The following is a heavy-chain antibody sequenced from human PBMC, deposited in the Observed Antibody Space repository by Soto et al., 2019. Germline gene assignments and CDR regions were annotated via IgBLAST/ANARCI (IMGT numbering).Heavy chain of an antibody. J-gene: IGHJ6*02. CDR3: AGEGVTTSMSLPWMGYHYYGLDV. Sequence: QVQLVQSGAEVKKPGSSVKVSCRASGGTFSSHTISWVRQAPGQGLEWMGGIMPMFGVTNYARKFQGRLTMTANESTTTAYMEVSSLTSEDTAVYYCAGEGVTTSMSLPWMGYHYYGLDVWGQWTTVIVSS. D-gene: IGHD1-1*01. CDR2: IMPMFGVT. V-gene: IGHV1-69*12. CDR1: GGTFSSHT.